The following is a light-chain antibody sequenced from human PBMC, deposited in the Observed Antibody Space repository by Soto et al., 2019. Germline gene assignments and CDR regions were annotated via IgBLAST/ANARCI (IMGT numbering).Light chain of an antibody. CDR3: QQYGYSPPFT. CDR1: QSISSY. CDR2: AAS. V-gene: IGKV1-39*01. Sequence: DIQMTQSPSSLAASVGDRVTITCRASQSISSYLNWYQQKPGKAPKLLIYAASSLQSAVSSRFSGSGSGTDFTLTTSSLQPEDFAVYYCQQYGYSPPFTFGQVTRLDIK. J-gene: IGKJ5*01.